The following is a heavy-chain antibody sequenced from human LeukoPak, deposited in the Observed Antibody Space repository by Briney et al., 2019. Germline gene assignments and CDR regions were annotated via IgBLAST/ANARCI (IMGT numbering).Heavy chain of an antibody. D-gene: IGHD3-22*01. CDR3: ARGGDSSGYYYPNFDY. CDR1: GGSISSHY. CDR2: IYYSGST. V-gene: IGHV4-59*11. Sequence: SETLSLTCTVSGGSISSHYWSWIRQPPGKGLEWIGYIYYSGSTNYNHSLKSRVTISVDTSKNQFSLKLSSVTAADTAVYYCARGGDSSGYYYPNFDYWGQGTLVTVSS. J-gene: IGHJ4*02.